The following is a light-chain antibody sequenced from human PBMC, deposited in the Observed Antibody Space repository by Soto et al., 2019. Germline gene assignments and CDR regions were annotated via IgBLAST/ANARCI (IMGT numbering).Light chain of an antibody. CDR2: GAS. J-gene: IGKJ2*01. CDR1: QSINYW. Sequence: DIQVTQSPSTLSASVGDSVTITCRASQSINYWLAWYQQKPGKAPRLLIYGASSLQSGVPSRFSGCGSETEFTLTISSLQPDDFATYYCQQYDGHFGQGTKLEVK. CDR3: QQYDGH. V-gene: IGKV1-5*01.